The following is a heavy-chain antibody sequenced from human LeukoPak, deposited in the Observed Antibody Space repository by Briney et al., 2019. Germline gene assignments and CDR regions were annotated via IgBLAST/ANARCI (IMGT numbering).Heavy chain of an antibody. D-gene: IGHD6-6*01. CDR1: GFTFSNYN. Sequence: GGSLRLSCAASGFTFSNYNMNWVRQAPGKGLEWVSYISSTSTTIYYADSVKGRFTISRDNAKNSLYLQMNSLRAEDTAVYYCARARLSEYSSSSYYYYMDVWGKGTTVTVSS. J-gene: IGHJ6*03. CDR3: ARARLSEYSSSSYYYYMDV. V-gene: IGHV3-48*01. CDR2: ISSTSTTI.